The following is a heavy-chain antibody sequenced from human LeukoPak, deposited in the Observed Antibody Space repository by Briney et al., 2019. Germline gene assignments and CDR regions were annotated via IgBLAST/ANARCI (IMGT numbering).Heavy chain of an antibody. Sequence: SETLSLTCTFSGGSISSYYWTWFRQPPGEGLEWIGSFYNSGSTSYNPSLGSRVTISLDTSKNLFSLKLTSVTAADSAIYYCATTQQWLASYYWGQGTLVTVSS. V-gene: IGHV4-59*08. J-gene: IGHJ4*02. D-gene: IGHD6-19*01. CDR2: FYNSGST. CDR3: ATTQQWLASYY. CDR1: GGSISSYY.